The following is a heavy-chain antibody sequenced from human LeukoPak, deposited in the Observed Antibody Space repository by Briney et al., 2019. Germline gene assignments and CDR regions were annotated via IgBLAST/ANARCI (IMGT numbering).Heavy chain of an antibody. CDR1: GGSFSGYY. CDR2: INHSGST. V-gene: IGHV4-34*01. Sequence: PSETLSLTCAVYGGSFSGYYWSWIRQPPGKGLEWIGEINHSGSTNYNPSLKSRVTISVDKSKNQFSLKLSSVTAADTAVYYCASIVGATSWAKGLHYYMDVWGKGTTVTVSS. D-gene: IGHD1-26*01. J-gene: IGHJ6*03. CDR3: ASIVGATSWAKGLHYYMDV.